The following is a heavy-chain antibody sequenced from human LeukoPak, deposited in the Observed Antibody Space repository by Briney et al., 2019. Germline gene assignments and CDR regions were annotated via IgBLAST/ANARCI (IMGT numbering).Heavy chain of an antibody. CDR2: IYYSGST. CDR1: DGSISGYY. D-gene: IGHD2-2*01. CDR3: ARVSCSSTSCPRRDALDV. J-gene: IGHJ3*01. V-gene: IGHV4-59*01. Sequence: SETLSLTCTVSDGSISGYYWSWIRQPPGKGLEWIGYIYYSGSTNYNPSLKSRVTISVDTSKNQFSLNLTSVTTADTAVYYCARVSCSSTSCPRRDALDVWGQGTMVTVSS.